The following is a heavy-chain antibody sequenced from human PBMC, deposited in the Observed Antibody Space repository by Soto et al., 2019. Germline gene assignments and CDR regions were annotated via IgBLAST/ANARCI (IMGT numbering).Heavy chain of an antibody. Sequence: SQTLSLTCAISGDSVTSYSAAWNWIRQSPSRGLEWLGRTYYRSKWYNDYAVSVKSRMTINADTSKNQFSLQLNSVTPEDTAVYYCTRELGSSLQNEGNCFDSCGQGTRVTVSS. J-gene: IGHJ5*01. CDR3: TRELGSSLQNEGNCFDS. V-gene: IGHV6-1*01. CDR2: TYYRSKWYN. CDR1: GDSVTSYSAA. D-gene: IGHD6-13*01.